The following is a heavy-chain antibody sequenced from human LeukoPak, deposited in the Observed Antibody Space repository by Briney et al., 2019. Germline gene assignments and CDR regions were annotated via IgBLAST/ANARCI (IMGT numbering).Heavy chain of an antibody. D-gene: IGHD2-2*01. CDR1: GYTFTSYG. V-gene: IGHV1-18*01. CDR3: ARGGGAPCSSTICYFLSWFDP. CDR2: ISAYNGNT. J-gene: IGHJ5*02. Sequence: GASVKVSCKASGYTFTSYGISWVRQAPGQGLEWMGWISAYNGNTNYAQKLQGRVTMTTDTSTSTAYMELRSLRSDDTAVYYCARGGGAPCSSTICYFLSWFDPWGQGTLVTVSS.